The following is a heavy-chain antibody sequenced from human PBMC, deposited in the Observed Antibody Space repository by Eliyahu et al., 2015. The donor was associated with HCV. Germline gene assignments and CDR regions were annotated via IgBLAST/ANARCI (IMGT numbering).Heavy chain of an antibody. V-gene: IGHV3-30*02. J-gene: IGHJ4*02. D-gene: IGHD4/OR15-4a*01. CDR3: AKDLTGL. CDR2: IRYDGSNK. Sequence: QVQLVESGGGVVQPGGSLRLSCAASGFTFSSYGMALGPPGPGPGAGGEWVAFIRYDGSNKYYADSVKGRFTISRDNSKNTLYLQMNSLRAEDTAVYYCAKDLTGLWGQGTLVTVSS. CDR1: GFTFSSYG.